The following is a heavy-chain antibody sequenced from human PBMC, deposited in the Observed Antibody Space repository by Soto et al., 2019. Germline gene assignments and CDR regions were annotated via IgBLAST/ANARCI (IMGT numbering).Heavy chain of an antibody. Sequence: GGSLRLSCSASRFTFSTYGMHWVRQAPGKGLEWVAVISYDGRNKYSADSVKGRFTISRDNSENTLYLQMNSLRAEDTAVYFCAKDQDSGYDSHYYGMDVWGQGTTVTVSS. D-gene: IGHD5-12*01. CDR3: AKDQDSGYDSHYYGMDV. V-gene: IGHV3-30*18. CDR2: ISYDGRNK. CDR1: RFTFSTYG. J-gene: IGHJ6*02.